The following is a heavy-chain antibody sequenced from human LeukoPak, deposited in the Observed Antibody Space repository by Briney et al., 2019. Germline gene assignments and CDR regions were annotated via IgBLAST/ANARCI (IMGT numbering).Heavy chain of an antibody. V-gene: IGHV1-18*01. CDR1: GYTFTSYG. J-gene: IGHJ4*02. Sequence: ASVKVSCKASGYTFTSYGISWVRQARGQGLEWMGWISAYNGNTNYAQKLQGRVTMTTDTSTSTAYMELRSLRSDDTAVYYCARARAYYYDSSGYYYDYFDYWGQGTLVTVSS. D-gene: IGHD3-22*01. CDR2: ISAYNGNT. CDR3: ARARAYYYDSSGYYYDYFDY.